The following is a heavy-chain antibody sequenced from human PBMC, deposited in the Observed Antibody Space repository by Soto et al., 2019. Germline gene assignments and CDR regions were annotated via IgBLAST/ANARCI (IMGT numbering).Heavy chain of an antibody. Sequence: VSVKVSCKASGYTFTSYYMHWVRQAPGQGLEWMGIINPSGGSTNYAQKLQGRVTMTTDTSTSTAYMELRSLRSDDTAVYYCARVTGYSYGFEDYFDYWGQGTLVTVSS. D-gene: IGHD5-18*01. CDR3: ARVTGYSYGFEDYFDY. CDR1: GYTFTSYY. CDR2: INPSGGST. V-gene: IGHV1-46*01. J-gene: IGHJ4*02.